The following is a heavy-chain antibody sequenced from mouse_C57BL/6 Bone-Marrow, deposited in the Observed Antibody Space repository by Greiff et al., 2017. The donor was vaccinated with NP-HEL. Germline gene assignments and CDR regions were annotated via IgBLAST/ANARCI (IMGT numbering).Heavy chain of an antibody. Sequence: QVQLQQSGAELARPGASVKLSCKASGYTFTSYGISWVKQRTGQGLEWIGEIYPRSGNTYYNEKFKGKATLTADKSSSTAYMELRSLTSEDSAVDFCARGDYYGSSYYVDYWGQGTTLTVSS. CDR3: ARGDYYGSSYYVDY. D-gene: IGHD1-1*01. V-gene: IGHV1-81*01. CDR2: IYPRSGNT. CDR1: GYTFTSYG. J-gene: IGHJ2*01.